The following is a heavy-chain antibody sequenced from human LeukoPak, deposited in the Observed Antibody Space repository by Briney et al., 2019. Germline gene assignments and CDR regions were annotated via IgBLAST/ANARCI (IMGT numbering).Heavy chain of an antibody. D-gene: IGHD6-13*01. CDR2: ISSSSSTI. J-gene: IGHJ4*02. CDR3: ARETSTLYSSSWSYYFDY. V-gene: IGHV3-48*01. Sequence: PGGSLRLSCAASGFTFSSYSMNWVRQAPGKGLEWVSYISSSSSTIYYADSVKGRFTISRDNAKNSLYLQMNSLRAEDTAVYYCARETSTLYSSSWSYYFDYWGQGTLVTVSS. CDR1: GFTFSSYS.